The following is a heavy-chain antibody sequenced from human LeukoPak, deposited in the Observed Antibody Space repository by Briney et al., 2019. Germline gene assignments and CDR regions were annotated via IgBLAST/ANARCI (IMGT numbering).Heavy chain of an antibody. CDR2: ISAYNGNT. Sequence: VASVKVSCKASGYTFTSYGISWVRQAPGQGLEWMGWISAYNGNTNYAQKLQGRVTMTTDTSTSTAYMELRSLRSDDTAVYYCARVNQGTAVTNLNYYYYMDVWGKGTTVTVSS. J-gene: IGHJ6*03. CDR1: GYTFTSYG. CDR3: ARVNQGTAVTNLNYYYYMDV. D-gene: IGHD4-23*01. V-gene: IGHV1-18*01.